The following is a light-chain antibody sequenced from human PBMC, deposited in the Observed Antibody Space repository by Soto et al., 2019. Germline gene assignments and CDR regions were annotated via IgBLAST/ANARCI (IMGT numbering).Light chain of an antibody. CDR3: AAWDDSLNGAV. CDR1: SSNIGSNT. J-gene: IGLJ7*01. V-gene: IGLV1-44*01. CDR2: SNN. Sequence: QSVLTQPPSASGTPGQRVTISCSGSSSNIGSNTVNWYQQLPGTAPKLLISSNNQRPSGVPDRFSGSKSGTSASLASSGLQAEDEADYYCAAWDDSLNGAVFGGGTQLTVL.